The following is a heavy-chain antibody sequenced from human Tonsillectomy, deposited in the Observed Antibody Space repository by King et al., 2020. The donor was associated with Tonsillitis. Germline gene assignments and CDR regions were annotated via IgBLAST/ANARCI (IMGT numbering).Heavy chain of an antibody. J-gene: IGHJ4*02. CDR1: GGSISSSSYY. CDR3: ARQTPWFGELLTPFDY. V-gene: IGHV4-39*01. D-gene: IGHD3-10*01. CDR2: ISYSGST. Sequence: QLQESGPGLVKPSETLSLTCTVSGGSISSSSYYWGWIRQPPGKGLEWIGSISYSGSTYYKPSLKSRVTISVDTSKNQFSLKLSSVTAADTAVYYCARQTPWFGELLTPFDYWGQGTLVTVSS.